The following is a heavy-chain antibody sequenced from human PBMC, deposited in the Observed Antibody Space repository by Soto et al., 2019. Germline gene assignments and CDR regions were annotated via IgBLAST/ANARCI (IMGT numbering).Heavy chain of an antibody. V-gene: IGHV3-74*01. CDR3: VRDSPTNLEDADTVASWFDP. CDR2: INGDGSTT. D-gene: IGHD5-12*01. CDR1: GFNFNFFW. Sequence: EALLVESGGGLVQPGGSLRLSCAASGFNFNFFWMHWVRQAPGKGLVWVSRINGDGSTTDYADSVKGRFTISRDNAKNTPFLQMDSLRVEDTAVYYCVRDSPTNLEDADTVASWFDPWGQGTLVTVSS. J-gene: IGHJ5*02.